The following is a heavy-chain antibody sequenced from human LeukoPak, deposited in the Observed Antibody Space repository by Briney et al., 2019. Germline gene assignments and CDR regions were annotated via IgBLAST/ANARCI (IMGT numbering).Heavy chain of an antibody. D-gene: IGHD1-1*01. J-gene: IGHJ4*02. CDR1: GFAFSNYW. V-gene: IGHV3-7*01. CDR2: IKPDGTEK. CDR3: ARTPLTQLEHDYFDS. Sequence: GALRLSCAASGFAFSNYWMTWVRQAPGKGLQWVANIKPDGTEKNYVDSVKGRFTISRDNAENSVYLQLNSLRVDDTALYYCARTPLTQLEHDYFDSWGQGTLVSVS.